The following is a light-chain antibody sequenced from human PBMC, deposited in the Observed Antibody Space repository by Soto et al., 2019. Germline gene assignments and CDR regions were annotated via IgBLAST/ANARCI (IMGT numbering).Light chain of an antibody. CDR2: GAS. CDR3: QQYNNFWT. J-gene: IGKJ1*01. V-gene: IGKV3-15*01. CDR1: QSVSSN. Sequence: EIVMTQSPATLSVSPGETATLSCWASQSVSSNLAWYQQKPGQAPRLLIYGASTRAIDIPARFSGSGSGTEFTLTISSLQSEDFAVYYCQQYNNFWTFGQGTKVEIK.